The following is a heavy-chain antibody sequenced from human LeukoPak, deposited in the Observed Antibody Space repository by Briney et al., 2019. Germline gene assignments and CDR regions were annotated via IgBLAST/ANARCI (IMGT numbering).Heavy chain of an antibody. CDR3: ARGTLSPLGRVVDY. V-gene: IGHV6-1*01. J-gene: IGHJ4*02. D-gene: IGHD7-27*01. CDR2: TYYRSKWYN. CDR1: GDSVSSNSAA. Sequence: SQTLSLTCAISGDSVSSNSAAWNWIRQSPSRGPEWLGRTYYRSKWYNDYAVSVKSRITINPDTSKNQFSLQLNSVTPEDTAVYYCARGTLSPLGRVVDYWGQGTLVTVSS.